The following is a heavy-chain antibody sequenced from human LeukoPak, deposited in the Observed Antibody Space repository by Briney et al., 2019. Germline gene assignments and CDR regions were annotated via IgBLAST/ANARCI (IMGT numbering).Heavy chain of an antibody. J-gene: IGHJ4*02. V-gene: IGHV4-4*07. D-gene: IGHD2-21*02. CDR3: AREHKDYDGDGYYYGY. CDR2: IYAGGKT. Sequence: SETLSLTCTVSGGSISNYYWSWIRQPAGQGLEWIGRIYAGGKTDHNPSLKSRVTMSVDTSKNQFSLRLRSVTAADTAVYYCAREHKDYDGDGYYYGYWGQGTLVTVSS. CDR1: GGSISNYY.